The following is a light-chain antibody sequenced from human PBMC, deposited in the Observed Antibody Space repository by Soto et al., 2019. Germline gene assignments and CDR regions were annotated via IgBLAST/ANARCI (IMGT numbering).Light chain of an antibody. CDR1: SSDVGGYNY. CDR2: DVS. J-gene: IGLJ1*01. CDR3: SSYTSSSTS. V-gene: IGLV2-14*01. Sequence: QSSLTQPASVSGSPGQSITISCTGTSSDVGGYNYVSWYQQHPGKAPKLMIYDVSNRPSGVSNRFSGSKSGNTASLTISGLQAEDEADYYCSSYTSSSTSFGTGTKDTVL.